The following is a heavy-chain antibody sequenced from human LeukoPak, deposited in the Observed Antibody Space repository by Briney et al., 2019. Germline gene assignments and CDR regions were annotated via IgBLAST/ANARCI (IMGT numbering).Heavy chain of an antibody. CDR1: GFIFSSYV. CDR3: ARVPITLTGKGPFDY. V-gene: IGHV3-30*04. CDR2: TSHDGRNE. J-gene: IGHJ4*02. Sequence: GMSLRLSCAASGFIFSSYVVHWVRQAPGKGLEWVAVTSHDGRNEYNAASVKGRCTISRDNSKNTLYLEMNNLRTDDTAVYYCARVPITLTGKGPFDYWGQGTLVTVSS. D-gene: IGHD3-22*01.